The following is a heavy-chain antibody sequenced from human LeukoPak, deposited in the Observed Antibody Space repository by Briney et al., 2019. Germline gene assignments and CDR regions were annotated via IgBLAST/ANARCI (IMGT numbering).Heavy chain of an antibody. J-gene: IGHJ4*02. CDR2: IYIYGTT. V-gene: IGHV4-4*02. CDR3: ARVSGYCSEGVCRFDY. Sequence: SETLSLTCSVSVGSISSSKWWCCVRPSRVKGQEWGGVIYIYGTTNYTPSFKSRVTMVVDMSRNHFSLNLSSVTAADTAVYYCARVSGYCSEGVCRFDYWGQGAQVTVSS. CDR1: VGSISSSKW. D-gene: IGHD2-8*01.